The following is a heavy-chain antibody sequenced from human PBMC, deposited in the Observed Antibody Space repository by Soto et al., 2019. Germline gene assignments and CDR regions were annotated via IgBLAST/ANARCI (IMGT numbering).Heavy chain of an antibody. Sequence: SETLSLTCAVYGGSFSGYYWTWIRQPPGKGLEWIGEINDSGGTDYNPSLKSRVTISLDTSKNQLSLKLSSVTAADTAVYYCARGRKGFSSSCYVDWGQGNLVTGSS. J-gene: IGHJ4*02. CDR2: INDSGGT. V-gene: IGHV4-34*01. CDR1: GGSFSGYY. CDR3: ARGRKGFSSSCYVD. D-gene: IGHD6-13*01.